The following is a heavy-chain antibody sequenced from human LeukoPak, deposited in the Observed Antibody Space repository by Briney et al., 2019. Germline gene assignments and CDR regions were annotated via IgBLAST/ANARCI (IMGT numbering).Heavy chain of an antibody. CDR3: ARSASDSSGYYPTLDY. CDR2: IIPIFGTA. CDR1: GYTLSSYA. V-gene: IGHV1-69*13. J-gene: IGHJ4*02. Sequence: GASVKVSCKVSGYTLSSYAISWVRQAPGQGLEWMGGIIPIFGTANYAQKFQGRVTITADESTSTAYMELSSLRSEDTAVYYCARSASDSSGYYPTLDYWGQGTLVTVSS. D-gene: IGHD3-22*01.